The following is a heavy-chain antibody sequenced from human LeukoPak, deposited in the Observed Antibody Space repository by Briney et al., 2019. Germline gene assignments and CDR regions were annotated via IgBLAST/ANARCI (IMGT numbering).Heavy chain of an antibody. CDR1: GYTFTSYG. D-gene: IGHD2-2*01. V-gene: IGHV1-18*01. Sequence: ASVRVSCKASGYTFTSYGVTWVRQAPGQGLEWLEWINADNGNTNSAQNLLGRVTMTTDTSTNTAYMDLRSLRSDDTAVYFCARAPRTCRSTNCSLDYWGQGTLVTVSS. CDR2: INADNGNT. J-gene: IGHJ4*02. CDR3: ARAPRTCRSTNCSLDY.